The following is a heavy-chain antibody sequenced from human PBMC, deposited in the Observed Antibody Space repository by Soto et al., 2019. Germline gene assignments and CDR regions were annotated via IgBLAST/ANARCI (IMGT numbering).Heavy chain of an antibody. CDR3: ARHHYYDTSGYLDY. D-gene: IGHD3-22*01. V-gene: IGHV3-33*01. J-gene: IGHJ4*02. CDR1: GFTFTNHA. CDR2: VYYDGINK. Sequence: QVQLGESGGGVVQPGRSLRLSCAASGFTFTNHAMHWVRQAPGKGLEWVAVVYYDGINKYYADSVKGRFTISRDNSKNTLDLQMNSLGAEDTAVYYCARHHYYDTSGYLDYWGQGTLVSVSS.